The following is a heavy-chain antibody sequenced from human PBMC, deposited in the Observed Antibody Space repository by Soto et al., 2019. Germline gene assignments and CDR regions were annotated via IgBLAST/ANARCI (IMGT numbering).Heavy chain of an antibody. CDR1: GFSLTTRGMT. Sequence: QITLKESGPTLVQPTQTLTLTCTVSGFSLTTRGMTLGWIRQPPGRAPEWLALSTQYSPSLQYRLTFTKDTSKNQVVLTMTNMDPVDTATYYCTLRQDTSRGPIYWGQGIMVTVSS. J-gene: IGHJ4*02. V-gene: IGHV2-5*01. CDR2: ST. D-gene: IGHD6-13*01. CDR3: TLRQDTSRGPIY.